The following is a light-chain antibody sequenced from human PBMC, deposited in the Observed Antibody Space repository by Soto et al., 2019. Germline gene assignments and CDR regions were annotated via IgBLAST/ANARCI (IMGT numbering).Light chain of an antibody. Sequence: QSVLTQPASVSGSPGQSITISCTGTSSDVGGYNYVSWYQQHPGKAPKLMIYDVSDRPSGVSNRFSGSKSGNTASLTISGLQAEDEADYYCSSYVSSSIPYVFGTGTQLTVL. CDR1: SSDVGGYNY. CDR3: SSYVSSSIPYV. V-gene: IGLV2-14*01. CDR2: DVS. J-gene: IGLJ1*01.